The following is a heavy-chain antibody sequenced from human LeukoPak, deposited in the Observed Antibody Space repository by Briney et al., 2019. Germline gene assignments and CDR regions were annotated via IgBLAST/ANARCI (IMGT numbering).Heavy chain of an antibody. Sequence: SETLSLTCTVSGGSIRSYYWSWIRQPPGKGLEWIAYIYYSGSTNYNPSLKSRVTISVDTSTNQFSLKLSSVTAADTAVYYCARPTSSRWTGAFDYWGQGTLVTVSS. CDR3: ARPTSSRWTGAFDY. CDR2: IYYSGST. J-gene: IGHJ4*02. D-gene: IGHD6-13*01. CDR1: GGSIRSYY. V-gene: IGHV4-59*08.